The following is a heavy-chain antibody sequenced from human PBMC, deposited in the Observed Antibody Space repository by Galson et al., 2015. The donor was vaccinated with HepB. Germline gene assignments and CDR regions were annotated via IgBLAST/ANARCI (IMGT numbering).Heavy chain of an antibody. CDR1: GYTFGDYW. V-gene: IGHV5-10-1*01. D-gene: IGHD1-1*01. CDR2: VDPDDSYP. Sequence: QSGAEVKKPGESLRISCPASGYTFGDYWITWVRQKPGKGLEWLGRVDPDDSYPDFDPSFEGHVTMSADKSVNTAYLQWASLNASDNGRYFCARHHAGTRANDDAFYLWGQGALVTVSS. CDR3: ARHHAGTRANDDAFYL. J-gene: IGHJ3*01.